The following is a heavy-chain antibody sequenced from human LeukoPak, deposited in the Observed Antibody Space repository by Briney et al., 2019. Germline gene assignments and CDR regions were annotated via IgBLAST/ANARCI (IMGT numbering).Heavy chain of an antibody. Sequence: ASVKVSCKAYGYNCTGYAMHLVRQAPGQMLEWMGWINAGNGNTKYSQKFQGRVTITRDTSASTAYMELSSLRSEDTAVYYCARPVAGMYNWFDPWGQGTLVTVSS. D-gene: IGHD6-19*01. CDR3: ARPVAGMYNWFDP. CDR1: GYNCTGYA. CDR2: INAGNGNT. J-gene: IGHJ5*02. V-gene: IGHV1-3*01.